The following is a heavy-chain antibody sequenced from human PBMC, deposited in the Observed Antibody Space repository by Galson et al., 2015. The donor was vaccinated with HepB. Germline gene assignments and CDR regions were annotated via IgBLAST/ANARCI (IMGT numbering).Heavy chain of an antibody. CDR3: ARDVDWALDY. V-gene: IGHV1-18*01. D-gene: IGHD3-9*01. Sequence: SVKVSCKASGYSFTNYGISWVRQAPGQGLEWMGWISTYKGKTKYAQKVQGRVTMTTETSTNTAYMELRSPRSADTAVYYCARDVDWALDYWGQGTLVTVSS. CDR1: GYSFTNYG. J-gene: IGHJ4*02. CDR2: ISTYKGKT.